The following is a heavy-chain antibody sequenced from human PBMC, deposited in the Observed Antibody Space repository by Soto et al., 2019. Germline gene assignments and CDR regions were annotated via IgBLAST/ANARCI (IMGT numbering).Heavy chain of an antibody. Sequence: EVQLVESGGGLVKPGGSLRLSCAASGFTFSNAWMNWVRQAPGKGLEWVGRIKSKTDGGTTDYAAPVKGRFTISRDDSKNTLYLQMNSLKTRNTAVYYCATDWHSSSWYPDYWGQGSLVTVSS. CDR2: IKSKTDGGTT. V-gene: IGHV3-15*07. J-gene: IGHJ4*02. CDR3: ATDWHSSSWYPDY. D-gene: IGHD6-13*01. CDR1: GFTFSNAW.